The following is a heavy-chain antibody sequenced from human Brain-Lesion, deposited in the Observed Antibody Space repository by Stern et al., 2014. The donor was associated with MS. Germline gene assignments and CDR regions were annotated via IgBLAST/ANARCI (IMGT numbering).Heavy chain of an antibody. CDR2: IKWVDDKT. J-gene: IGHJ4*02. CDR1: GYTFIRYA. D-gene: IGHD3-22*01. Sequence: QVQLVQSGAEVKKPGASVKVSCKASGYTFIRYAMQWVRQAPGQRLEWMGRIKWVDDKTHYSHKFQGRITITRDTSANTFYMELISLRSEDMAVYYCARDDHRDSSGHYAPFDYWGQGTRVTVSS. V-gene: IGHV1-3*01. CDR3: ARDDHRDSSGHYAPFDY.